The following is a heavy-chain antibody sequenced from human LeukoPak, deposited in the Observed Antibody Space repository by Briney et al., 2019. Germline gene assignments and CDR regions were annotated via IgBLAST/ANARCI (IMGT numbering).Heavy chain of an antibody. D-gene: IGHD1-26*01. CDR1: GYTLTGFY. J-gene: IGHJ4*02. CDR3: ARGLSGSYPLGAGRNTPLYY. Sequence: GASVKVPCKASGYTLTGFYIHWMRQAPGQGLEWMGWINPNSGGTNYAQKFQGRVTLSRDTSISTAYMELTRLRSDDAAVYYCARGLSGSYPLGAGRNTPLYYWGQGTLVTVSS. V-gene: IGHV1-2*02. CDR2: INPNSGGT.